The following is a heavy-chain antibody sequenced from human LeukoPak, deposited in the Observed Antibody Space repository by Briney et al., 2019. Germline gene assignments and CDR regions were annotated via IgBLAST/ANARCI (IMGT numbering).Heavy chain of an antibody. CDR2: INPSGGST. Sequence: ASVKVSCKASGYTFNSYSMHWVRQAPGQGLEWMGIINPSGGSTSYAQKFQGRVTMTRDTSTSTVYMELSSVTAADTAVYYCARASSLVGSYYPSYFDYWGQGTLVTVSS. D-gene: IGHD1-26*01. CDR3: ARASSLVGSYYPSYFDY. J-gene: IGHJ4*02. V-gene: IGHV1-46*02. CDR1: GYTFNSYS.